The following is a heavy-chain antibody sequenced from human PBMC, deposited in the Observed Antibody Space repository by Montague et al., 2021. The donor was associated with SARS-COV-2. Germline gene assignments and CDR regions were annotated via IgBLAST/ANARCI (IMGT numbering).Heavy chain of an antibody. CDR3: ARWDPQTLTVISLRGKSANDY. J-gene: IGHJ4*02. Sequence: SETLSLTCTVSGDSMSSYYWSWIRQPPGKGLEWIAEINDRGVTNYNYNPSLGSRVTISADTSKNQFSLKLRSVTAADTAVYYCARWDPQTLTVISLRGKSANDYWGQGTLVTVSS. CDR2: INDRGVTNY. V-gene: IGHV4-34*01. CDR1: GDSMSSYY. D-gene: IGHD4-11*01.